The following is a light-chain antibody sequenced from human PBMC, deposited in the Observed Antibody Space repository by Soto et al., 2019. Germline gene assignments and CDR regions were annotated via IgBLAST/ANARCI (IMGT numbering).Light chain of an antibody. J-gene: IGKJ4*01. CDR3: MQGLTSPLT. V-gene: IGKV2-28*01. CDR1: LSLLGTNGSNY. Sequence: IVLTQSPLSLPVTPGEPASISCRSSLSLLGTNGSNYLAWYLRKPGQSPQLLIYLGSNRASGVPDRFSGSGSGTDFTLQISRVEAEDVGLYYCMQGLTSPLTFGGGTKVEIK. CDR2: LGS.